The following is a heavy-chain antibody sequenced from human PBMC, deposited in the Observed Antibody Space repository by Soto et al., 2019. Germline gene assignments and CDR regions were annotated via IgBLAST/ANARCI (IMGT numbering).Heavy chain of an antibody. CDR1: GGSISSGFYY. D-gene: IGHD2-15*01. CDR3: ARARKDPELYCSGGSCYNWFDP. V-gene: IGHV4-30-4*01. J-gene: IGHJ5*02. CDR2: ISYSGST. Sequence: SETLSLTCTVSGGSISSGFYYWSWIRQHPGEGLEWIGYISYSGSTYYNPSLKSRVAISVDTSKNQFSLQLNSVTPEDTAVYYCARARKDPELYCSGGSCYNWFDPWGQGTLVTVSS.